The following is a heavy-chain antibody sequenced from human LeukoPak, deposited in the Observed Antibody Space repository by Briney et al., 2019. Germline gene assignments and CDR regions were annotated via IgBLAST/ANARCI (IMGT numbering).Heavy chain of an antibody. V-gene: IGHV6-1*01. J-gene: IGHJ5*02. CDR2: TYHRSKWYS. Sequence: SQTLSLTCAISGDSVSSDSVAWNWIRQSPSRGLEWLGRTYHRSKWYSDNAVAVRSRISINPDTSKNQFSLQLHSVTPEDTAVYYCARGIVGANWFAPWGQGTLVTVSS. CDR3: ARGIVGANWFAP. D-gene: IGHD1-26*01. CDR1: GDSVSSDSVA.